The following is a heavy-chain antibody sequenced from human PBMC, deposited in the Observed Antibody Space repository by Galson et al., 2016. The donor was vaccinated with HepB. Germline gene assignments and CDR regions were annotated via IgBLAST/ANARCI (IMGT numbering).Heavy chain of an antibody. D-gene: IGHD6-13*01. Sequence: SLRLSCAVSGFNVNNDYMNWVRQAPGRGLEWVSAISTSGDTYYADSVKGRFGISRDNSKNTLYLQINSPGAEDTAVYYCARDTFTSSSWSLDFWGQGTLVTVSS. CDR2: ISTSGDT. CDR1: GFNVNNDY. J-gene: IGHJ4*02. V-gene: IGHV3-53*01. CDR3: ARDTFTSSSWSLDF.